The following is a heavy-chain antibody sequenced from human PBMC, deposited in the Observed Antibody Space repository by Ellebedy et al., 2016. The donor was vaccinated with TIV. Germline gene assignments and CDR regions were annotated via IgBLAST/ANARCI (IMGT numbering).Heavy chain of an antibody. J-gene: IGHJ6*02. CDR1: GFSFSSYV. D-gene: IGHD6-13*01. V-gene: IGHV3-23*01. Sequence: GGSLRLSXAASGFSFSSYVMSWVRQAPGKGLEWVSGISGTYYSTDFTDYAESVKGRFTISRDNSKNTLYLQMNSLRAEDTAVYYCAKLMDSSTWYLYYGMDVWGQGTTVTVS. CDR2: ISGTYYSTDFT. CDR3: AKLMDSSTWYLYYGMDV.